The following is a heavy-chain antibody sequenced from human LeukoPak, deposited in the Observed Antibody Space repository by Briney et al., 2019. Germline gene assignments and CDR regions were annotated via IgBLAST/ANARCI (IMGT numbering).Heavy chain of an antibody. Sequence: ASVKVSCKASGYTFTSYDINWVRQATGQGLEWMGWMNPNSGNTGYAQKFQGRVTMTRNTSISTAYMELSSLRSEDTAVYYCARAGTIFGVVIQRSAFDIWGQGTMVTASS. J-gene: IGHJ3*02. V-gene: IGHV1-8*01. CDR2: MNPNSGNT. D-gene: IGHD3-3*01. CDR1: GYTFTSYD. CDR3: ARAGTIFGVVIQRSAFDI.